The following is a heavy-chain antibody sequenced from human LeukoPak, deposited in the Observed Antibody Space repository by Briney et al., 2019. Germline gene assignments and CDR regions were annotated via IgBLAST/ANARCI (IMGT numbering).Heavy chain of an antibody. CDR3: AKDRSWAGDY. V-gene: IGHV3-30*18. Sequence: GRSLRLSCAASGFTFSSYGMHWVRQAPGKGLEWVAVISYDGSNKYYADSMKGRFTISRDNSKNTLYLQMNSLRAEDTAVYYCAKDRSWAGDYWGQGTLVTVSS. J-gene: IGHJ4*02. CDR1: GFTFSSYG. D-gene: IGHD6-13*01. CDR2: ISYDGSNK.